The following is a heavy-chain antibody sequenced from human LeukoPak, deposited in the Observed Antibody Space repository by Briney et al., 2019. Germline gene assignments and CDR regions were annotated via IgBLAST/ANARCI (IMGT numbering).Heavy chain of an antibody. J-gene: IGHJ4*02. CDR2: ISSSSSIM. Sequence: PGGSLRLSCVASGFTVSSHYMNWVRQAPGEGLGWVSYISSSSSIMYYADSVRGGFTLSRETSQKTLILQMNSKRTEDTAMYYCATDAYSASPHNAYWGQGTPVTVSS. CDR3: ATDAYSASPHNAY. D-gene: IGHD1-26*01. CDR1: GFTVSSHY. V-gene: IGHV3-48*01.